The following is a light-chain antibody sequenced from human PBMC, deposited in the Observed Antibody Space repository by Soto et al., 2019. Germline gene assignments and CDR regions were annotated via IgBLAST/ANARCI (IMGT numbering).Light chain of an antibody. Sequence: DIHMTQSPSTLSASVGDRVTITCRASQSISSWLAWYKQKPGKAPKLLIYDASILESGVPSRFSGVGSGTDFTLTISRLQPDDFATYYCQQYNSYSSTFGQGTKV. J-gene: IGKJ1*01. CDR3: QQYNSYSST. V-gene: IGKV1-5*01. CDR2: DAS. CDR1: QSISSW.